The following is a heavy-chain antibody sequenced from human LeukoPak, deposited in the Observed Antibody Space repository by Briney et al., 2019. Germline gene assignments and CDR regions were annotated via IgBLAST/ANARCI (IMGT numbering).Heavy chain of an antibody. Sequence: PSETLSLTCTVSGGSISSSSYYWGWIRQPPGKGLEWIGSIYYSGSTYYNPSLKSRVTISVDTSKNQFSLKLSSVTAADTAVYYCARVSGIASGWFDPWGQGTLVTVSS. J-gene: IGHJ5*02. CDR3: ARVSGIASGWFDP. V-gene: IGHV4-39*07. CDR1: GGSISSSSYY. D-gene: IGHD6-13*01. CDR2: IYYSGST.